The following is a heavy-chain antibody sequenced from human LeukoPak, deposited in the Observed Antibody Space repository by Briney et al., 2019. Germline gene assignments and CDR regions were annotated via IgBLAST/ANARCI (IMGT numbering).Heavy chain of an antibody. D-gene: IGHD3-22*01. Sequence: SVKVSCKASGGTFSSYAISWVPQAPGQGLEWMGGIIPIFGTANYAQKFQGRVTITTDESTSTAYMELSSLRSEDTAVYYCARVVPLAAGYDRAGYYFDYWGQGTLVTVSS. V-gene: IGHV1-69*05. CDR2: IIPIFGTA. CDR1: GGTFSSYA. CDR3: ARVVPLAAGYDRAGYYFDY. J-gene: IGHJ4*02.